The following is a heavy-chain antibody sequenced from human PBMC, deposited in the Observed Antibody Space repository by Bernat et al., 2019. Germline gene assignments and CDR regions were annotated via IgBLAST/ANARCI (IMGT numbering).Heavy chain of an antibody. CDR1: GFTFSSYG. CDR3: ARDLGFGESYYFDY. J-gene: IGHJ4*02. Sequence: QVQLVESGGGVVQPGGSLRLSCAASGFTFSSYGMHWVRQAPGKGLEWVAFIRYDGSNKYYADSVKGRFTISRDNSKNTLYLQMNSLRAEDTAVYYCARDLGFGESYYFDYWGQGTLVTVSS. V-gene: IGHV3-30*02. D-gene: IGHD3-10*01. CDR2: IRYDGSNK.